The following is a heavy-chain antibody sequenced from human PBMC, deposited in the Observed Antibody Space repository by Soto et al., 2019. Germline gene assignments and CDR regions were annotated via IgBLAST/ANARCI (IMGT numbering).Heavy chain of an antibody. CDR3: ARDGGWELLLSRDYYYYYGMDV. CDR2: ISPDGSTI. V-gene: IGHV3-74*01. J-gene: IGHJ6*02. CDR1: GFTLSSYW. D-gene: IGHD1-26*01. Sequence: EVQVVEAGGDLVQPGGSLRLSCVGSGFTLSSYWMHWVRQAPGKGLVWVSRISPDGSTINYADFVKGRFTISRDNAKNTLYLQMNSLRAEDTAVYYCARDGGWELLLSRDYYYYYGMDVWGQGTTVTVSS.